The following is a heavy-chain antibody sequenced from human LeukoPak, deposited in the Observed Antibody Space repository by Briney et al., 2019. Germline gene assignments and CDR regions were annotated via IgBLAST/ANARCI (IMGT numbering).Heavy chain of an antibody. J-gene: IGHJ4*02. V-gene: IGHV3-9*01. CDR1: GFTFDDYA. CDR2: ISYNGGFT. CDR3: AKVRGKCSSHFFFDY. D-gene: IGHD6-6*01. Sequence: PGRSLRLSCAGSGFTFDDYAMHWVRQAPGKGLEWLSIISYNGGFTDYADSVKGRFTISRDNAKNSLYLQLDSLRAEDTAIYYCAKVRGKCSSHFFFDYWGQGTLVTVSS.